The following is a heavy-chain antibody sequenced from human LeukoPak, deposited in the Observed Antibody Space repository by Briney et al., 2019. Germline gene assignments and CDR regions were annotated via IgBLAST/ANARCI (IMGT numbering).Heavy chain of an antibody. J-gene: IGHJ4*02. D-gene: IGHD3-22*01. CDR2: IYYSGST. V-gene: IGHV4-59*01. CDR3: ARGHCESDYYDSSGLANGCFDY. Sequence: SETLSLTCTVSGGSISSYYWSWIRQPPGKGLEWIGYIYYSGSTNYNPSLKSRVTISVDTSKNQFSLKLSSVTAADTAVYYCARGHCESDYYDSSGLANGCFDYWGQGTLVTVSS. CDR1: GGSISSYY.